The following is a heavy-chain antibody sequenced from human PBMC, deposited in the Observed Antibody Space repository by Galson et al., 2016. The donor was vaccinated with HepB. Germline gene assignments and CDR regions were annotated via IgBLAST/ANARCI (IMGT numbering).Heavy chain of an antibody. CDR2: ISAYKGNT. V-gene: IGHV1-18*01. CDR3: ARGYSGGFFDAFDI. J-gene: IGHJ3*02. Sequence: SVKVSCKASGYSFTSYGLSWVRQAPGQGLEWMGWISAYKGNTNYAQKLQGRVTMTTDTSTSTAYMELRSLRSDDTAVYYCARGYSGGFFDAFDIWGQGTMVTVSS. CDR1: GYSFTSYG. D-gene: IGHD1-26*01.